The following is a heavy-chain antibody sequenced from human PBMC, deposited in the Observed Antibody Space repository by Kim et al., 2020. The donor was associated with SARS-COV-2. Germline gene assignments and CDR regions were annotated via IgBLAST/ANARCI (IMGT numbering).Heavy chain of an antibody. J-gene: IGHJ5*02. V-gene: IGHV4-39*07. CDR1: GGSISSSSYY. CDR2: IYYSGST. D-gene: IGHD6-13*01. Sequence: SETLSLTCTVSGGSISSSSYYWGWIRQPPGKGLEWIGSIYYSGSTYYNPSLKSRVTISVDTSKNQFSLKLSSVTAADTAVYYCARDTGAAAGTSPSPWGQGTLVTVSS. CDR3: ARDTGAAAGTSPSP.